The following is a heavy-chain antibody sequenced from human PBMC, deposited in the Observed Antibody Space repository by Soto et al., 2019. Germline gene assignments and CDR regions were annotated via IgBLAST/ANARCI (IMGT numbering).Heavy chain of an antibody. CDR2: IYPGDSAT. Sequence: GESLKISCKGSGYSFTSYWIGWVRQMPGKGLEWMGVIYPGDSATRYSPSFQGQVTISADKSISTAYLQWSSLKASDTAMYYCARHGLTYCGGDCYSGWFDPWGQGTLVTVSS. CDR1: GYSFTSYW. V-gene: IGHV5-51*01. CDR3: ARHGLTYCGGDCYSGWFDP. J-gene: IGHJ5*02. D-gene: IGHD2-21*02.